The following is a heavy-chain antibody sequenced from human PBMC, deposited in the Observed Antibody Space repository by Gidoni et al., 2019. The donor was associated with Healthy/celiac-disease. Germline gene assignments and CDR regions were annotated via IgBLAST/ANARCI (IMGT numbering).Heavy chain of an antibody. CDR2: ISGSGGST. CDR3: AKGRPYYDSSGGDY. V-gene: IGHV3-23*01. CDR1: GFPFRSYA. J-gene: IGHJ4*02. D-gene: IGHD3-22*01. Sequence: EVQLLESGGGLVQPGGSLSPSCSASGFPFRSYAIIWVRQAPGKGLEWVSAISGSGGSTYYADSGKGRFTISRDNSKNTLYLQMNSLRAEDTAVYYCAKGRPYYDSSGGDYWGQGTLVTVSS.